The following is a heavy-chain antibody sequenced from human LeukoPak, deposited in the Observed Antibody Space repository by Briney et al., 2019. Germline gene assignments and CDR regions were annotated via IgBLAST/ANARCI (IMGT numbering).Heavy chain of an antibody. J-gene: IGHJ3*02. CDR1: GYTFCSYY. D-gene: IGHD3-16*01. Sequence: ASVKVCCKASGYTFCSYYMHWVRQAPGQWLEWMGIINPSGGSTSYAQKFQGRVTMTRDTSTSTVYMELSSLRSEDTAVYYCARFYDYVYAFDIWGQGTMVTVSS. V-gene: IGHV1-46*01. CDR2: INPSGGST. CDR3: ARFYDYVYAFDI.